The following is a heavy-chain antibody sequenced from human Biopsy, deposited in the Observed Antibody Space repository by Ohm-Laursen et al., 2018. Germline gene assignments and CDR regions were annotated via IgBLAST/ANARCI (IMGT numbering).Heavy chain of an antibody. J-gene: IGHJ5*02. Sequence: SLRLSCAASGFSFSDYHMRWIRQAPGKGLEWVSVISGSGGSTHYADSVKGRFTISRDNSKNTLFLQMKSLRAEDTAIYYCGRRPFFDYWSAYYVDHWGQGALVTVSS. CDR3: GRRPFFDYWSAYYVDH. D-gene: IGHD3-3*01. CDR2: ISGSGGST. CDR1: GFSFSDYH. V-gene: IGHV3-23*01.